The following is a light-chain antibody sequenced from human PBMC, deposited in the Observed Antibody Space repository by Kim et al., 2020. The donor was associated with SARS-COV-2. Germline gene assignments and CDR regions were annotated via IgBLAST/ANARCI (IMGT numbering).Light chain of an antibody. CDR3: QYHDGSGWV. Sequence: GKTVTLCWARNSDSSASNTVQGYQQRPGTSPTIVIYEDNRRPSGVPDRFSGSNDSTSNSDALTVSGVKTEDEDDYYGQYHDGSGWVFGGGTQLTVL. CDR2: EDN. J-gene: IGLJ3*02. CDR1: SDSSASNT. V-gene: IGLV6-57*01.